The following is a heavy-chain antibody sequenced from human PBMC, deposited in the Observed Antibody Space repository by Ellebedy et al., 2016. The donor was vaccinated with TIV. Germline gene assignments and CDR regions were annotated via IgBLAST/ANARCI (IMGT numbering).Heavy chain of an antibody. CDR2: ISYDGSDK. J-gene: IGHJ3*02. CDR1: GFTFSSYA. D-gene: IGHD6-19*01. V-gene: IGHV3-30-3*01. Sequence: PGGSLRLSCAASGFTFSSYAMHWVRQAPGKGLEWLAVISYDGSDKYYADSVKGRFTISRDNSMNTLSLQMITLRAEDTAIYYCASSTVAGRGAFDIWGQGTMVTVSS. CDR3: ASSTVAGRGAFDI.